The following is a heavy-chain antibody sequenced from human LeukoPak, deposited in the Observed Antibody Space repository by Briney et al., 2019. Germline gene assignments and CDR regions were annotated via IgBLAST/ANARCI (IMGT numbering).Heavy chain of an antibody. CDR2: IIPIFGTA. D-gene: IGHD2-15*01. J-gene: IGHJ3*02. CDR1: GGTFSSYA. Sequence: GASVKVSCKASGGTFSSYAISWVRQAPGQGLEWMGGIIPIFGTANYAQKFQGRVTITAGESTSTAYMELSSLRSEDTAVYYCARVGSGSDAFDIWGQGTMVTVSS. V-gene: IGHV1-69*13. CDR3: ARVGSGSDAFDI.